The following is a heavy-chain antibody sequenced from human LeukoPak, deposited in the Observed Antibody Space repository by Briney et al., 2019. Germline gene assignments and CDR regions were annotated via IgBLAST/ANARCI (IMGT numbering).Heavy chain of an antibody. J-gene: IGHJ5*02. Sequence: SVKVSCKASGGTFSSYAISWVRQAPGQGLEWMGRIIPILNIANYAQKFQGRVTITADRSTSTAYMELSSLRSEDTAVYYCARLTVAGTVIDAWGQGTLVTVSS. D-gene: IGHD6-19*01. V-gene: IGHV1-69*04. CDR1: GGTFSSYA. CDR3: ARLTVAGTVIDA. CDR2: IIPILNIA.